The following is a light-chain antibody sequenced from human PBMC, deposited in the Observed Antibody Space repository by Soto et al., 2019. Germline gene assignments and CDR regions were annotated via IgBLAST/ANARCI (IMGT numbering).Light chain of an antibody. Sequence: EVVLTQSPATLSLSPGERATLSCRASQSVSNYLDWFQQKPGQAPRLLIYDASNRATGIPDRFSGSGSVKDFTLTISSVQSEDVAVYYCQQYNNWPPGATFGPGTRVDIK. CDR2: DAS. V-gene: IGKV3-11*01. J-gene: IGKJ3*01. CDR3: QQYNNWPPGAT. CDR1: QSVSNY.